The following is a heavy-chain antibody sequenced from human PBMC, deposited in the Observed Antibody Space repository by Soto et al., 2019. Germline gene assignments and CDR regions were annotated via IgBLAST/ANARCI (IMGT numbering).Heavy chain of an antibody. CDR2: IYHSGST. D-gene: IGHD2-8*01. CDR3: ARGTLTSYFDD. J-gene: IGHJ4*02. CDR1: GGSISSGGYS. Sequence: SGTLSLTCAVSGGSISSGGYSWSWIRQPPGKGLEWIGYIYHSGSTYYNPSLKSRVTISVDRSKNQFSLKLSSVTAADTAVYYGARGTLTSYFDDWGQGTLVTVAS. V-gene: IGHV4-30-2*01.